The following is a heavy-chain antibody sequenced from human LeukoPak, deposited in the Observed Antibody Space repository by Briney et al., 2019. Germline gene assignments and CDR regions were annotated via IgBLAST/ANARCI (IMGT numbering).Heavy chain of an antibody. CDR2: INWNGGST. CDR1: GFTFDDYG. J-gene: IGHJ6*03. Sequence: GGSLRLSCAASGFTFDDYGMSWVRQAPGKGLEWVSGINWNGGSTGYADSVKGRFTISRDNAKNSLYLQMNSLRAEDTAVYYCGRERGQYDFRRRKNYHNMNVWGKGPRVTISS. D-gene: IGHD3/OR15-3a*01. V-gene: IGHV3-20*04. CDR3: GRERGQYDFRRRKNYHNMNV.